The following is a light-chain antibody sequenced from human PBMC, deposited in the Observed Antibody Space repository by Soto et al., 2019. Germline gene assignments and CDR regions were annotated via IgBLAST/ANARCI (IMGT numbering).Light chain of an antibody. CDR2: EDD. J-gene: IGLJ2*01. CDR1: SGSIASNY. V-gene: IGLV6-57*02. Sequence: NFMLTQPHSVSESPGKTVTISCTASSGSIASNYVQWYQQRPGSAPTTVIYEDDQRPSGVPDRFSGSIDKSSNTASLTISGLKPEDEADYYCQSYDSSLVLFGGGTKLTVL. CDR3: QSYDSSLVL.